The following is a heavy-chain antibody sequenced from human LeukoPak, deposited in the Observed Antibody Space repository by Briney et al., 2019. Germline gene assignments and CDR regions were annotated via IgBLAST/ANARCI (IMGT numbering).Heavy chain of an antibody. Sequence: GGSLRLSCAASGFTFSSYGMHWVRQAPGKGLEWVAVISYDGSNKYYADSVKGRFTISRDNSKNTLYLQMNSLRAEDTAVYYCARDPDYYGYNYYGMDVWGQGTTVTVSS. V-gene: IGHV3-30*03. J-gene: IGHJ6*02. CDR3: ARDPDYYGYNYYGMDV. D-gene: IGHD3-10*01. CDR2: ISYDGSNK. CDR1: GFTFSSYG.